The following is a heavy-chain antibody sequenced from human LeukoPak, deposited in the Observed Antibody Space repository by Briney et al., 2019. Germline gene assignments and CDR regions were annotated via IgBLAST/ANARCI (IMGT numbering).Heavy chain of an antibody. CDR1: GFRFSDHW. Sequence: GGSLRLSCAASGFRFSDHWMHWVRQSPDKGLVWVSRINYDGNDTSYADSVWGRFIISRDNTKSTLYLQMSSLKIEDTAVYYCARNWWGIDYWGPGTLVTVSS. J-gene: IGHJ4*02. V-gene: IGHV3-74*01. CDR3: ARNWWGIDY. CDR2: INYDGNDT. D-gene: IGHD2-8*02.